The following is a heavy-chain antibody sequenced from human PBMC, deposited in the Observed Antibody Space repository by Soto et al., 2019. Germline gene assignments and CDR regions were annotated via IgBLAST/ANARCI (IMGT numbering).Heavy chain of an antibody. J-gene: IGHJ4*02. CDR2: IYYSGST. Sequence: SETLSLTCTVSGGSISSGGYYWSWIRQHPGKGLEWIGYIYYSGSTNYNPSLKSRVTISVDTSKNQFSLKLSSVTAADTAVYYCARHDFWSGYYLDYWGQGTLVTVSS. V-gene: IGHV4-61*08. CDR1: GGSISSGGYY. D-gene: IGHD3-3*01. CDR3: ARHDFWSGYYLDY.